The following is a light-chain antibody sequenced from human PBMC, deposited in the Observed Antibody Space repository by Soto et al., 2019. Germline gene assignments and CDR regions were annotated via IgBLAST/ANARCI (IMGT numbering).Light chain of an antibody. CDR1: QGVSSNS. V-gene: IGKV3-20*01. CDR3: QQYGNAPRFT. CDR2: RAS. Sequence: IGLTQSPGTLSLSPGERATLSCRASQGVSSNSLAWYSQKPGQAPRPLISRASSRATGIPDRFSASGFATDFTLTINRLEPEDFAVYYCQQYGNAPRFTFGPGIKVEI. J-gene: IGKJ3*01.